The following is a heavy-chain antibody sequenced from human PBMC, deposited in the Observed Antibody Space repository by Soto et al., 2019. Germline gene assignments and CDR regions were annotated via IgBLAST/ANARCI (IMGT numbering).Heavy chain of an antibody. V-gene: IGHV1-69*05. J-gene: IGHJ5*02. CDR3: ARVVPGAEAWFGP. CDR1: GGTFSSYA. Sequence: GASVKVCCKASGGTFSSYAISWVRQAPGQGLEWMGGIIPIFVTASYAQKFRGRVSMTTDTSTPTAYMELRSLRSDDTAVYYCARVVPGAEAWFGPWGQGTLVTVSS. CDR2: IIPIFVTA.